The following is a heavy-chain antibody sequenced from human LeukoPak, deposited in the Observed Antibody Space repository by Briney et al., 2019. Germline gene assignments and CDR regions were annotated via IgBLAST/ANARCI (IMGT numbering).Heavy chain of an antibody. CDR2: IYYSKNT. CDR3: AREGTSGTHLNWFDP. CDR1: GGSISSSSAY. J-gene: IGHJ5*02. V-gene: IGHV4-39*07. D-gene: IGHD1-1*01. Sequence: SETLSLTCTVSGGSISSSSAYWGWIRQPPGKGLEWIGSIYYSKNTYYNPSLKSRVTISADTSKNQFSLKLSSVTAADTAVYYCAREGTSGTHLNWFDPWGQGTLVTVSS.